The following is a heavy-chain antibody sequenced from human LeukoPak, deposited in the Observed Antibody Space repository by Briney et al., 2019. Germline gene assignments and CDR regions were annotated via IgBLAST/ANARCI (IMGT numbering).Heavy chain of an antibody. J-gene: IGHJ6*02. V-gene: IGHV3-74*01. CDR1: GFTFSTYW. Sequence: GGSLRLSCAASGFTFSTYWMHWVRQAPGKGLVWVSRIKNDGSITIYADSVKGRFTISRGNAKNSLYLQMSSLRAEDTAVYYCARVEGASSSLPSPYFYGMDVWGQGTTVTVSS. D-gene: IGHD6-13*01. CDR2: IKNDGSIT. CDR3: ARVEGASSSLPSPYFYGMDV.